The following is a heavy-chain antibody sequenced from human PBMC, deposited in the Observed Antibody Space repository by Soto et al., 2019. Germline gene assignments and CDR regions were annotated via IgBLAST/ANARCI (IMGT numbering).Heavy chain of an antibody. CDR2: IYPGDSDT. Sequence: PGESLKISCQGSGYSFTTYWIGWVRQMPGKGLEWMGIIYPGDSDTRYSPSFQGQVTISADNSISTAYLQWSSLKASDTAMYFCGRNKRHCRGGRCYLNWFAPWGQGTLVTVSS. V-gene: IGHV5-51*01. D-gene: IGHD2-15*01. CDR3: GRNKRHCRGGRCYLNWFAP. J-gene: IGHJ5*02. CDR1: GYSFTTYW.